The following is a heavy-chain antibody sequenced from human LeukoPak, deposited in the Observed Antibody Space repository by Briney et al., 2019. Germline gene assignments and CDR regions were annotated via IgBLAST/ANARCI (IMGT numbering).Heavy chain of an antibody. J-gene: IGHJ3*02. Sequence: GGSLRLSCAASGFTFSSYGMHWVRQAPGKGLEWVAVISYDGSNKYYADSVKGRFTISRDNSKNTLYLQMNSLRAEDTSVYFCARLSYWVFEIWGQGTMVTVSS. D-gene: IGHD2-21*01. CDR3: ARLSYWVFEI. CDR1: GFTFSSYG. V-gene: IGHV3-30*03. CDR2: ISYDGSNK.